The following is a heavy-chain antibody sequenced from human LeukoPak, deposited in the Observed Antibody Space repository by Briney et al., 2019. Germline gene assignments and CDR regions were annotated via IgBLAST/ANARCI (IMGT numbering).Heavy chain of an antibody. V-gene: IGHV3-30*02. J-gene: IGHJ4*02. CDR3: AKDRSGEWLIFDY. CDR2: IRYDGGNK. CDR1: GFTFSSYG. Sequence: GGSLRLSCAASGFTFSSYGMHWVRQAPGKGLEWVAFIRYDGGNKYYADSVKGRFTISRDNSKNTLYLLMNRLRADDTAVYYCAKDRSGEWLIFDYWGQGTLVTVSS. D-gene: IGHD3-3*01.